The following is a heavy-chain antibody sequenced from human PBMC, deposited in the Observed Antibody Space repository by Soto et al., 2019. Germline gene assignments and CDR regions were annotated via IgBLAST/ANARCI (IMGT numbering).Heavy chain of an antibody. CDR2: ISAHNGNT. Sequence: QVHLVQSGAEVKKPGASVKVSCKGSGYDFTTYGITWVRQAPGQGLEWMAWISAHNGNTDYAQNLQGRGTVTRDTSTSNAYMELRSLRSDDTAMYYCSRGRYWDYWGHGALVTVSS. D-gene: IGHD2-8*02. CDR1: GYDFTTYG. V-gene: IGHV1-18*01. CDR3: SRGRYWDY. J-gene: IGHJ4*01.